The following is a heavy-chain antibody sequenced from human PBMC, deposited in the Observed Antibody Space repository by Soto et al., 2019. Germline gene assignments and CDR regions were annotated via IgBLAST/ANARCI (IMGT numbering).Heavy chain of an antibody. CDR3: ARAEYQLLFPNWFDP. D-gene: IGHD2-2*01. Sequence: SETLSLTCAVSGYSIISGYYWGWIRQPPGKGLEWIGSIYHSGSTYYNPSLKSRVTISVDTSKNQFSLKLSSVTAADTAVYYCARAEYQLLFPNWFDPWGQGTLVTVSS. V-gene: IGHV4-38-2*01. CDR2: IYHSGST. CDR1: GYSIISGYY. J-gene: IGHJ5*02.